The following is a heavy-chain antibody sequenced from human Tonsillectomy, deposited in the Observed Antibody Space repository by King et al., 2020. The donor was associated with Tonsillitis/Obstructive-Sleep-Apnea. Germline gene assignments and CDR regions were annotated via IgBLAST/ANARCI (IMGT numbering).Heavy chain of an antibody. CDR2: IIPIFGTA. CDR1: GGTFSSYA. CDR3: ASGRTCTGGVCYVGYYYYMDV. V-gene: IGHV1-69*12. Sequence: QLVQSGAEVKKPGSSVKVSCKASGGTFSSYAISWVRQAPGQGLEWIGGIIPIFGTANYAQKFQGRVTITADESTSPAYMELSSLRSEDTAVYYCASGRTCTGGVCYVGYYYYMDVWGKGTTVTVSS. D-gene: IGHD2-8*02. J-gene: IGHJ6*03.